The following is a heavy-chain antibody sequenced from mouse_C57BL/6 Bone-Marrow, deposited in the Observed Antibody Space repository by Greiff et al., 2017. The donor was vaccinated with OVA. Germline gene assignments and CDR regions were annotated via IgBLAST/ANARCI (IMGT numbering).Heavy chain of an antibody. D-gene: IGHD1-1*01. Sequence: QVQLQQPGAELVKPGASVKLSCKASGYTFTSYWMHWVKQRPGQGLEWIGMIHPNSGITNYNEKFKSKATLTVDKSSSTAYMQLSSLTSEDSAVYYCAREDYYGSSYGDYWGQGTTLTVSS. CDR2: IHPNSGIT. CDR1: GYTFTSYW. J-gene: IGHJ2*01. CDR3: AREDYYGSSYGDY. V-gene: IGHV1-64*01.